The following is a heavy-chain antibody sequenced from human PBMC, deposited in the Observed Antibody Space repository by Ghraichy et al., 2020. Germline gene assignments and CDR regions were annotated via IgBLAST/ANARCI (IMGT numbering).Heavy chain of an antibody. V-gene: IGHV3-23*01. J-gene: IGHJ4*02. CDR3: AKDHDFWSGYYGYDLDH. CDR1: GFTFSSYA. CDR2: LSTGGAST. D-gene: IGHD3-3*01. Sequence: GGSRRLSCEASGFTFSSYAMSWVRHVPGKGLEWVSSLSTGGASTYYADSVKGRFTISRDNSKNTLYLDMSSLRAEDTAVYYCAKDHDFWSGYYGYDLDHWGQGTLVTVSS.